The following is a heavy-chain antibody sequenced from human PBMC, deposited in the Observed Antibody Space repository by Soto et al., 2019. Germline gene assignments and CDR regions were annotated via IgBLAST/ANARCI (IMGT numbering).Heavy chain of an antibody. CDR3: ATLQLGREEVFDS. CDR2: ISETSIAI. V-gene: IGHV3-48*02. Sequence: GGSLRLPCAASGFTFKTYSMNWVRQAPGKGLEWVSYISETSIAIYYRDSVKGRFTISRDNAKNTLYLQMNSLRDEDTAVYYCATLQLGREEVFDSWGQGTLVTVSS. D-gene: IGHD1-1*01. CDR1: GFTFKTYS. J-gene: IGHJ4*02.